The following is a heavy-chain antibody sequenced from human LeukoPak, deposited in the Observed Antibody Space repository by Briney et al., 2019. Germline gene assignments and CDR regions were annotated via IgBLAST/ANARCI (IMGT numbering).Heavy chain of an antibody. CDR3: ARGIPDTAMVKQSSIDY. CDR2: INHSEKT. Sequence: SETLSLTCSVSGDSVSSNNYYWGWIRQPPGKGLEWIGSINHSEKTFYNPSLKSRVTISVDTSNNQFSLKPRSVTAADTAVYYCARGIPDTAMVKQSSIDYWGQGTLVTVSS. V-gene: IGHV4-39*01. J-gene: IGHJ4*02. CDR1: GDSVSSNNYY. D-gene: IGHD5-18*01.